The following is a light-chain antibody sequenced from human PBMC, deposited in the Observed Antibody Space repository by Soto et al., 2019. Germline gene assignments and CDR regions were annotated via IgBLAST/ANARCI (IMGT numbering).Light chain of an antibody. CDR1: QSVSSSY. Sequence: EIVLTQSPCTLSLSPGERATISCRASQSVSSSYLAWYQQKPGQAPRLLIYGASSRATGIPYRFSGSGSGTDFTLTISRLEPEDFAVYYCQQYGSSPRTFGGGTKVDIK. CDR3: QQYGSSPRT. CDR2: GAS. J-gene: IGKJ4*01. V-gene: IGKV3-20*01.